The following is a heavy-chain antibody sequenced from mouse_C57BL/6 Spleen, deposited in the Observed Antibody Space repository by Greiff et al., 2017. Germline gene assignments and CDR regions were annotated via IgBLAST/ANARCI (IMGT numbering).Heavy chain of an antibody. CDR2: IHPNSGST. CDR1: GYTFTSYW. V-gene: IGHV1-64*01. Sequence: QVQLQQPGAELVKPGASVKLSCKASGYTFTSYWMHWVKQRPGQGLEWIGMIHPNSGSTNYNEKFKSKATLTVEKSSSTAYMQLSSLTSEDSAVYYCAREWDLFDYWGQGTTLTVSS. CDR3: AREWDLFDY. D-gene: IGHD4-1*01. J-gene: IGHJ2*01.